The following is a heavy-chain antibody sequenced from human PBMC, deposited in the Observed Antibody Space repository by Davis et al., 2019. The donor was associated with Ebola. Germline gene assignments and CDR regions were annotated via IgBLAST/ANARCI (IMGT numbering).Heavy chain of an antibody. CDR3: ARDGDYGYFDY. CDR1: GGSISSSNW. J-gene: IGHJ4*02. D-gene: IGHD4-17*01. CDR2: IYHSGST. V-gene: IGHV4-4*02. Sequence: SEILSLTCAVSGGSISSSNWWRWVRQPPGKGLQWIGEIYHSGSTNYNPSLKSRVTISVDKSKNQFSLKLSSVTAADTAVYYCARDGDYGYFDYWGQGTLVTVSS.